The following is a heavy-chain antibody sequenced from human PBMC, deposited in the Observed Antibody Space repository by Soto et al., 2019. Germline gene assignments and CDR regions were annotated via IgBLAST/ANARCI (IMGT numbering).Heavy chain of an antibody. V-gene: IGHV1-18*01. J-gene: IGHJ4*02. CDR2: ISAYNGNT. D-gene: IGHD3-10*02. CDR1: GYTFTSYG. Sequence: GASVKVSCKASGYTFTSYGISWVRQAPGQGLEWMGWISAYNGNTNYAEKLQGRVTMTTDTSTSTAYMELRSLRSDDTAVYYCAGGLFGEFVYYFDYWGQGTLVTVSS. CDR3: AGGLFGEFVYYFDY.